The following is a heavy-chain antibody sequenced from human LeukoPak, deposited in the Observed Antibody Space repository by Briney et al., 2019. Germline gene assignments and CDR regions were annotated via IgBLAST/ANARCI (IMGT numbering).Heavy chain of an antibody. CDR2: ISSSSSYI. CDR3: ARELAQQGDWFEP. V-gene: IGHV3-21*03. CDR1: GFTFSSYS. J-gene: IGHJ5*02. D-gene: IGHD1-1*01. Sequence: GGSLRLSCAASGFTFSSYSMNWVRQAPGKGLEWVSSISSSSSYIYYADSVKGRFTISRDNAKNSLYLQMNSLRADDTAVYYCARELAQQGDWFEPWGQGTLVNGSS.